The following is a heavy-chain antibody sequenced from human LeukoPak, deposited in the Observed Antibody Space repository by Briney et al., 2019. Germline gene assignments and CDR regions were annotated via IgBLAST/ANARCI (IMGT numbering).Heavy chain of an antibody. CDR2: IYTSGST. CDR3: AGGTVTTGPSTYFDY. D-gene: IGHD4-17*01. V-gene: IGHV4-4*07. CDR1: GGSISSYY. J-gene: IGHJ4*02. Sequence: SETLSLTCTVSGGSISSYYWSWIRQPAGKGLEWIGRIYTSGSTNYNPSLKSRVTISVDTSKNQFSLKLSSVTAADTAVYYCAGGTVTTGPSTYFDYWGQGTLVTVSS.